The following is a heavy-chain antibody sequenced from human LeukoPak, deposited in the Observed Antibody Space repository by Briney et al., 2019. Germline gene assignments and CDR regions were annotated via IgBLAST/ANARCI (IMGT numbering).Heavy chain of an antibody. J-gene: IGHJ3*02. CDR2: IKQDGSEK. CDR3: AIDITRGWFHSDAFDI. CDR1: GFTLSSYW. Sequence: PGGSLRLSCAASGFTLSSYWMSWVRQAPGKGLEWVANIKQDGSEKYYVDSVKGRFTISRGNAKNSLYLQMNSLRAEDTAVYYCAIDITRGWFHSDAFDIWGQGTIVTVSS. D-gene: IGHD6-19*01. V-gene: IGHV3-7*01.